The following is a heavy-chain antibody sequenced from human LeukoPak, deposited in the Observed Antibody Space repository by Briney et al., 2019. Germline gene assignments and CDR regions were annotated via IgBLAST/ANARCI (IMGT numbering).Heavy chain of an antibody. CDR3: AFGSGSLAIPEKTHFDY. CDR2: IIPIFRTA. D-gene: IGHD3-10*01. Sequence: GASVKVSCKAPGGTYSSYAISWVRQAPGQALEWMGGIIPIFRTANYAQKFQGRVTITADESTSTAYMELSSLRSEDTALYYCAFGSGSLAIPEKTHFDYWGQGTLVTVSS. CDR1: GGTYSSYA. J-gene: IGHJ4*02. V-gene: IGHV1-69*01.